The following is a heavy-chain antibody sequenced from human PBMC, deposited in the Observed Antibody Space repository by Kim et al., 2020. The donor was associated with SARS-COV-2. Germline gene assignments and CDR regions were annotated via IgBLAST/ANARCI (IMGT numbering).Heavy chain of an antibody. V-gene: IGHV4-39*01. CDR3: ASGCGGDCYSSDY. D-gene: IGHD2-21*02. CDR2: IYYSGST. J-gene: IGHJ4*02. CDR1: GGSISSSSYY. Sequence: SETLSLTCTVSGGSISSSSYYWGWIRQPPGKGLEWIGSIYYSGSTYYNPSLKSRVTISVDTSKNQFSLKLSSVTAADTAVYYCASGCGGDCYSSDYWGQGTLVTVST.